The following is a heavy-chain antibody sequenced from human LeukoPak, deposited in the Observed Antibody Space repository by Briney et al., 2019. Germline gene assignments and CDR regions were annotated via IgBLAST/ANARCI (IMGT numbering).Heavy chain of an antibody. V-gene: IGHV4-59*01. J-gene: IGHJ4*02. Sequence: SETLSLTCTVSGGSLSSYYWIWIRQPPGKGLEWFGYIYYSGSTNYNPSLKSRVTISVDTSKNQFSLKLCSVTAADTAVYYCARARPHRLLLPPDFDYWGQGTLVTGSS. D-gene: IGHD2-21*02. CDR3: ARARPHRLLLPPDFDY. CDR2: IYYSGST. CDR1: GGSLSSYY.